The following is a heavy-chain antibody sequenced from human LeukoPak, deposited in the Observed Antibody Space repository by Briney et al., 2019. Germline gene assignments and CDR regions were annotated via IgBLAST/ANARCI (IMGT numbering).Heavy chain of an antibody. D-gene: IGHD3-10*01. CDR2: IYTSGST. J-gene: IGHJ4*02. CDR1: GVSISSYY. V-gene: IGHV4-4*07. CDR3: ARGSEDGSGSYYDY. Sequence: SETLSVTCTVSGVSISSYYWSWIRQPAGKGLEWIGRIYTSGSTNYNPSLKSRVTMSVDTSKNQFSLKLSSVTAADTAVYYCARGSEDGSGSYYDYWGQGTLVTVSS.